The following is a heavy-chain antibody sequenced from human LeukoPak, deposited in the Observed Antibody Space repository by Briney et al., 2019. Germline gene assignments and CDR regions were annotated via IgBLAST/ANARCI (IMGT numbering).Heavy chain of an antibody. CDR2: IFYRGTP. J-gene: IGHJ4*02. V-gene: IGHV4-59*01. D-gene: IGHD3-22*01. CDR1: GGSISSYY. CDR3: AGGGGYYGI. Sequence: PSETLSLTCTVSGGSISSYYWTWIRQPPGLGPEWIGNIFYRGTPNYNASLKSRITISVDTSKNQVSLKMTSVSAADTAVYYCAGGGGYYGIWGQGTLVIVSS.